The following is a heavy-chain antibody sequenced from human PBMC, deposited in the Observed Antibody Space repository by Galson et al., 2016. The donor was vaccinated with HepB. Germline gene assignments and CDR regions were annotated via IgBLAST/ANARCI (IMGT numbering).Heavy chain of an antibody. CDR1: GLKFSNYG. V-gene: IGHV3-30*03. J-gene: IGHJ4*02. CDR2: ISDDGRKK. CDR3: AISGVPGLNYYDGSGYFPMGY. Sequence: SLRLSCAVSGLKFSNYGVHWVRQAPGKGLEWVAIISDDGRKKYYADSVEGRFTISSDNDDNQLSLQMNSLRTEDKSVYYCAISGVPGLNYYDGSGYFPMGYWGQGTLVTVSS. D-gene: IGHD3-22*01.